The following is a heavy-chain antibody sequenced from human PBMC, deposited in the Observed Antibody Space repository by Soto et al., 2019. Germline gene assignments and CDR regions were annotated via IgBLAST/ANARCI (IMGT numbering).Heavy chain of an antibody. J-gene: IGHJ4*02. CDR2: INPSLGRA. CDR3: ARATYSSSSFLFDY. D-gene: IGHD1-26*01. CDR1: GYSFTSNH. Sequence: ASLKVSCKASGYSFTSNHLHWVRQAPRQGLEWVGIINPSLGRANYAQKFQDRVAMTWDTSTRIAYMELNGLRSDDTAVYFCARATYSSSSFLFDYWGQLALVTVSS. V-gene: IGHV1-46*01.